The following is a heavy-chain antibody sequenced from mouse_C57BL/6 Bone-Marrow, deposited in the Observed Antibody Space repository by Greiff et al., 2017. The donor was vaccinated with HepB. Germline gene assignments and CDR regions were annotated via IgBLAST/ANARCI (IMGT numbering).Heavy chain of an antibody. J-gene: IGHJ4*01. Sequence: QVQLKESGAELVRPGASVKLSCKASGYTFTDYYINWVKQRPGQGLEWIARIYPGSGNTYYNEKFKGKATLTAEKSSSTAYMQLSSLTSEDSAVYFCARLGSRTGYAMDYWGQGTSVTVSS. D-gene: IGHD1-1*01. CDR2: IYPGSGNT. CDR1: GYTFTDYY. CDR3: ARLGSRTGYAMDY. V-gene: IGHV1-76*01.